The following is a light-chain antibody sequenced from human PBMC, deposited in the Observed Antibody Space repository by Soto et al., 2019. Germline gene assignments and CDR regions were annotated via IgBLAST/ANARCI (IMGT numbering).Light chain of an antibody. CDR3: NSYTTSGNIGVL. Sequence: QSALTQPASVSGSPGQSITIACTGTSGDVGGHNYVSWYQQHPGKAPKLIIYDVSVRPSGVSNRFSGSKSGITASLTISGLQAEDEADYYCNSYTTSGNIGVLFGGGTQLTVL. J-gene: IGLJ3*02. CDR2: DVS. CDR1: SGDVGGHNY. V-gene: IGLV2-14*03.